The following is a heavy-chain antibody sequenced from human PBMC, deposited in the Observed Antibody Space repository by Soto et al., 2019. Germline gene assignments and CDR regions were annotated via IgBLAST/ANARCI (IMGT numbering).Heavy chain of an antibody. V-gene: IGHV3-30-3*01. CDR1: GFTFSSYA. CDR3: ARDPVPARWGAFDI. J-gene: IGHJ3*02. CDR2: ISYDGSNK. Sequence: QVQLVESGGGVVQPGRSLRLSCAASGFTFSSYAMHWVRQAPGKGLEWVAVISYDGSNKYYADSVKGRFTISRDNSKNTLYLQMNSLRADDTAVYYCARDPVPARWGAFDIWGQGTMVTVSS. D-gene: IGHD2-2*01.